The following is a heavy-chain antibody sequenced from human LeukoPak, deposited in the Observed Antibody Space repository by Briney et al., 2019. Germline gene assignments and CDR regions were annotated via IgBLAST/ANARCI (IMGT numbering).Heavy chain of an antibody. J-gene: IGHJ4*02. V-gene: IGHV4-34*01. D-gene: IGHD6-6*01. CDR2: INHSGST. CDR3: ARAAKSIAVRRDFDY. Sequence: SETLSLTCAVYGGSFSGYYWSWIRQPPGKGLEWIGEINHSGSTNYNPSLKSRVTISVDTSKNQFSLKLSSVTAADTAVYYCARAAKSIAVRRDFDYWGQGTLVTVSS. CDR1: GGSFSGYY.